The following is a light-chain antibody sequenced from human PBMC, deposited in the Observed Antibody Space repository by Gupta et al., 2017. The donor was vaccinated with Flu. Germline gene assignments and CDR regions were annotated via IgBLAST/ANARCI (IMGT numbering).Light chain of an antibody. CDR3: RQRQTYPIT. V-gene: IGKV1-9*01. J-gene: IGKJ4*01. Sequence: DVQLTQSPSFLSASVGDRVTVTCRPSQHMNTNLAWYQHKPGKAPNLLIYYASPLKSRVPSRFSGSGSGSAFTLTIISRQPEDFATYYCRQRQTYPITFGGGTKLEIK. CDR1: QHMNTN. CDR2: YAS.